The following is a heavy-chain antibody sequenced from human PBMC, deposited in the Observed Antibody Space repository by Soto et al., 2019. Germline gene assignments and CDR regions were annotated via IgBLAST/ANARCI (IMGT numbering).Heavy chain of an antibody. Sequence: EVQLLESGGGLVQPGGSLRLSCAASGFTFSSYAMSWVRQAPGKGLEWVSAISGSGGSTYYADSVKGRFTISRDNSKNTLYLQMNSLRAEDTAVYYCAKEVSPSSRELSPDFDYWGQGTLVTVSS. CDR1: GFTFSSYA. J-gene: IGHJ4*02. V-gene: IGHV3-23*01. D-gene: IGHD3-16*02. CDR2: ISGSGGST. CDR3: AKEVSPSSRELSPDFDY.